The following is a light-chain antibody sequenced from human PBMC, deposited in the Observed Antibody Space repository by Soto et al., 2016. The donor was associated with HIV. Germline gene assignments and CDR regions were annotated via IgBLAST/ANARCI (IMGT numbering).Light chain of an antibody. J-gene: IGKJ2*01. Sequence: DIQMTQSPSSLSASIGDRVTITCRASQSISSYLNWYQQRPGKAPKLLIYAASSLQSAVPSRFSGSGSGTDFTLTISSLQPADFATYYCQQSYSPTYTFGPGDQAGDQT. V-gene: IGKV1-39*01. CDR2: AAS. CDR3: QQSYSPTYT. CDR1: QSISSY.